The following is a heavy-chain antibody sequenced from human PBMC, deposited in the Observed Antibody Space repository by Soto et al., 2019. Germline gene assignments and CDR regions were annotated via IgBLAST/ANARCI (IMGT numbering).Heavy chain of an antibody. CDR3: ARGSDDFWSGYPSMDV. CDR1: GFTFSSYS. Sequence: GSLRLSCAASGFTFSSYSMNWVRQAPGKGLEWVSSISSSSSYIYYADSVKGRFTISRDNAKNSLYLQMNSLRAEDTAVYYCARGSDDFWSGYPSMDVWGQGTTVTVCS. V-gene: IGHV3-21*01. D-gene: IGHD3-3*01. CDR2: ISSSSSYI. J-gene: IGHJ6*02.